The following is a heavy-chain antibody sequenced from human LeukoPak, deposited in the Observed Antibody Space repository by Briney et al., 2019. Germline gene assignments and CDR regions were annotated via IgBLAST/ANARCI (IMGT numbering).Heavy chain of an antibody. CDR2: IHHSGSI. V-gene: IGHV4-34*01. D-gene: IGHD3-10*01. J-gene: IGHJ4*02. CDR3: ARGGDRSFDY. Sequence: GSLRLSCAASGFTFDDYAMHWVRQPPGKGLEWIAEIHHSGSINYNPSLKSRVTISVDKAKNQFSLNLNSVTAADTAVYYCARGGDRSFDYWGQGTLVTVSS. CDR1: GFTFDDYA.